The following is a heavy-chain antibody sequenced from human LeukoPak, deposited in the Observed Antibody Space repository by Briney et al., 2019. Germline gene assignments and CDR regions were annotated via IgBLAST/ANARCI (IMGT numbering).Heavy chain of an antibody. CDR2: IYHSGST. CDR3: ARDHITMVRGVIITGGNWFDP. D-gene: IGHD3-10*01. V-gene: IGHV4-38-2*02. Sequence: SETLSLTCTVSGYSISSGYYWGWIRQPPGKGLEWIGSIYHSGSTYYNPSLKSRVTISVDTSKNQFSLKLSSVTAADTAVYYCARDHITMVRGVIITGGNWFDPWGQGTLVTVSS. J-gene: IGHJ5*02. CDR1: GYSISSGYY.